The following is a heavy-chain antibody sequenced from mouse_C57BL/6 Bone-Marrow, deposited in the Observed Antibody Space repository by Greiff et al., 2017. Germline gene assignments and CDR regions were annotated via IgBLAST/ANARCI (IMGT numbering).Heavy chain of an antibody. CDR1: GFNIKDDY. J-gene: IGHJ3*01. CDR3: TRIAY. CDR2: IVPENGDT. Sequence: VQLKQSGAELVRPGASVKLSCTASGFNIKDDYMHWVKQRPEQGLEWIGWIVPENGDTEYASKFQGKATITVYTSSNTAYLQLSSLTSEDTAVYYCTRIAYWGQGTLVTVSA. V-gene: IGHV14-4*01.